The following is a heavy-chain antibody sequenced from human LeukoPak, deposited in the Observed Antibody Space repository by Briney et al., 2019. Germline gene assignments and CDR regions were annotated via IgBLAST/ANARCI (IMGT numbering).Heavy chain of an antibody. CDR2: ISSSGDTI. J-gene: IGHJ4*02. CDR3: ARPLVGDALDY. Sequence: GGSLRLSCTASGFTFSNYNMNWVRQAPEKGLEWVSYISSSGDTIYYADSMKGRFTISRDNAKNSLFLQMSSLRAEDTAVYYCARPLVGDALDYWGQGTLVTVSS. CDR1: GFTFSNYN. D-gene: IGHD1-26*01. V-gene: IGHV3-48*04.